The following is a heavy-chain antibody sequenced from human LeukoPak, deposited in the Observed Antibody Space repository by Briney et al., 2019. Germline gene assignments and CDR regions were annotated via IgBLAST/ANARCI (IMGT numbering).Heavy chain of an antibody. V-gene: IGHV3-23*01. D-gene: IGHD1-26*01. CDR1: GFTFNDYA. CDR3: VKDQWTSGTAFDS. Sequence: GGSLRLSCAASGFTFNDYAMSWVRQAPGKGPEWVSAISPSGGHIYYADSVKGRFTTSRDNSKHTLYLQMNSLRAEDTAVYYCVKDQWTSGTAFDSWGQGTMVTVSS. CDR2: ISPSGGHI. J-gene: IGHJ3*02.